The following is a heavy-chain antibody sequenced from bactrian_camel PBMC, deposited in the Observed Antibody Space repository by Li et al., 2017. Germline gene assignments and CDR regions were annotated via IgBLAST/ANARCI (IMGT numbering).Heavy chain of an antibody. V-gene: IGHV3S61*01. Sequence: HVQLVESGGGLVQPGGTLSLSCAASGFAFDDYPMAWFRQAPGKEREEVALLDSDGFTTYTDSVKGRFTISRDNAKNTVYLLMNSLKPEDTAVYYCVKPNPDARGGFDHWGQGTQVTVS. CDR1: GFAFDDYP. CDR2: LLDSDGFT. D-gene: IGHD1*01. J-gene: IGHJ4*01. CDR3: VKPNPDARGGFDH.